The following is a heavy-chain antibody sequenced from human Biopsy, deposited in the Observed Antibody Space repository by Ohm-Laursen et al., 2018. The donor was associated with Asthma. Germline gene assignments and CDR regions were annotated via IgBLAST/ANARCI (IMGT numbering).Heavy chain of an antibody. J-gene: IGHJ4*02. D-gene: IGHD2-2*01. V-gene: IGHV1-69*13. CDR2: INPVFGTT. CDR1: GGTFNTYV. Sequence: SVKVSCKSLGGTFNTYVTGWVRQAPGQGLEWMGGINPVFGTTTYPQKFQDRVTITADDSTSTVYMELSSLRSEDTAVYYCARKAGSCISRTCYSLDFWGQGTLVTVSS. CDR3: ARKAGSCISRTCYSLDF.